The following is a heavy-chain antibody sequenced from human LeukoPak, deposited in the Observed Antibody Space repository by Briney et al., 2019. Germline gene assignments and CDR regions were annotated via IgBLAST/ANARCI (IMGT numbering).Heavy chain of an antibody. Sequence: PGGSPRLSCAASGFTFSSYEMNWVRQAPGKGLEWVSYISSSGSTIYYADSVKGRFTISRDNAKNSLYLQMNSLRAEDTAVYYCARDPGSGYEEHFDYWGQGTLVTVSS. CDR3: ARDPGSGYEEHFDY. D-gene: IGHD5-12*01. CDR1: GFTFSSYE. V-gene: IGHV3-48*03. J-gene: IGHJ4*02. CDR2: ISSSGSTI.